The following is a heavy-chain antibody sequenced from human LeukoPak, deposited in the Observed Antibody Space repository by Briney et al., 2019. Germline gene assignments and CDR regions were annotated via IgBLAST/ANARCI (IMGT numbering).Heavy chain of an antibody. Sequence: ASVKVSCKASGYTFTGYGISWVRQAPGQGLEWMGWISVYSGSTNYAQKLQGRVTITADESTSTAYMELSSLRSEDTAVYYCARSTGDYGDYVFHYWGQGTLVTVSS. CDR1: GYTFTGYG. J-gene: IGHJ4*02. CDR3: ARSTGDYGDYVFHY. D-gene: IGHD4-17*01. V-gene: IGHV1-18*01. CDR2: ISVYSGST.